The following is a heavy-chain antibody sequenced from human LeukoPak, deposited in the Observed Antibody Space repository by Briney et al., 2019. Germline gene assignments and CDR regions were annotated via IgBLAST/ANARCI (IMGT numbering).Heavy chain of an antibody. V-gene: IGHV3-13*01. D-gene: IGHD3-22*01. J-gene: IGHJ2*01. CDR1: GFTFNYYD. CDR3: ARGVSYCDNSGHPGWYFDL. Sequence: GGSLRLSCAVSGFTFNYYDMHWVRQAPGKRLEWVSAIRTTGDTHYPDSVKGRFAMSREDAKNSVHLQMNTLRAGDTAVYYCARGVSYCDNSGHPGWYFDLWGRGTLVTVSS. CDR2: IRTTGDT.